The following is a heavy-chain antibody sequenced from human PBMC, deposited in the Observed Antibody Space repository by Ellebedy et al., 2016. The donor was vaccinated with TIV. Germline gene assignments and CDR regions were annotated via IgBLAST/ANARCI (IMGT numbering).Heavy chain of an antibody. D-gene: IGHD3-22*01. CDR3: ARDGAYGDYSPGYYGMDV. CDR2: INQDGSRI. Sequence: GGSLRLSCAASPFSFRSYWMSWVRQAPGKGLEWVANINQDGSRIYYVDSVKGRFTISRDNAKNSVFLRMNTLRVEDTAVYHCARDGAYGDYSPGYYGMDVWGQGTTVTVSS. CDR1: PFSFRSYW. J-gene: IGHJ6*02. V-gene: IGHV3-7*03.